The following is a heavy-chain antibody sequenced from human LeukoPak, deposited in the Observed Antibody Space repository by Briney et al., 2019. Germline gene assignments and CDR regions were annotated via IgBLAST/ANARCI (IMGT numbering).Heavy chain of an antibody. CDR1: GFTFSTYS. D-gene: IGHD1-26*01. V-gene: IGHV3-21*04. J-gene: IGHJ1*01. CDR3: AKDLTSSGGYLGYFQH. Sequence: AGGSLRLSCAASGFTFSTYSMNWVRQAPGRGLEWVSSISSSSSSYIYYADSVKGRFTISRDNAKKSVYLQMNSLRAEGTAVYYCAKDLTSSGGYLGYFQHWGQGTLVTVSS. CDR2: ISSSSSSYI.